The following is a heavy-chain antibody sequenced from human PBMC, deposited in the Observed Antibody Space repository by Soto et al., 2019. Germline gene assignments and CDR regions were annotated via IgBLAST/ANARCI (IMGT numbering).Heavy chain of an antibody. Sequence: EAQLVESGGGLVQPGGSLRLSCAASAFTFSSHWMSWVRQAPGKGLEWVANIRQDGDEKYYVDSVKGRFTISRDNAKNSLYLQMYSLRAEDTAVYYCARAPYSRSTQYWYYNYGMDVWGQGTTVTVSS. CDR3: ARAPYSRSTQYWYYNYGMDV. CDR1: AFTFSSHW. V-gene: IGHV3-7*03. CDR2: IRQDGDEK. D-gene: IGHD6-13*01. J-gene: IGHJ6*02.